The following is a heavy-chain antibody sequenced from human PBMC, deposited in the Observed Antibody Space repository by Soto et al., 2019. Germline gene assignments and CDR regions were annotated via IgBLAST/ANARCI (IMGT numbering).Heavy chain of an antibody. CDR2: ISTSGVTT. J-gene: IGHJ6*02. V-gene: IGHV3-48*03. D-gene: IGHD3-16*01. CDR3: ARLGKSGPFRPLAYYGMDG. CDR1: GFTFSSSE. Sequence: GGSLRLSCAASGFTFSSSEFNWVRQAPGKGLEWVSYISTSGVTTHYTDAVKGRFITSRDNAKNSLYLQMNSLRVEDTASYFCARLGKSGPFRPLAYYGMDGWGQGTTVTVS.